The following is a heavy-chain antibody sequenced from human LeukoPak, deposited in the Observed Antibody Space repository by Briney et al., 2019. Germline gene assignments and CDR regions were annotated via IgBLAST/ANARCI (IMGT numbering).Heavy chain of an antibody. V-gene: IGHV4-39*01. D-gene: IGHD6-13*01. CDR1: GGSISSSSYY. Sequence: PSETLSLTCTVSGGSISSSSYYWGWIRQPPGKGLVWIGSIYYSGSTYYNPSLKSRVTISVDTSKNQFSLKLSSVTAADTAVYYCARAIAAAGTARGWFDPWGQGTLVTVSS. J-gene: IGHJ5*02. CDR2: IYYSGST. CDR3: ARAIAAAGTARGWFDP.